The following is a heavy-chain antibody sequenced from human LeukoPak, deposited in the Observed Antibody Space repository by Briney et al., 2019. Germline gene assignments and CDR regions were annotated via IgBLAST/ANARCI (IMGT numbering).Heavy chain of an antibody. CDR2: IRSKADGGTP. J-gene: IGHJ4*02. CDR3: TTRSPARYCSDGACYSSADY. Sequence: GGSLRLSRAASGFSFSDAWMNWVRQAPGKGLEWVGHIRSKADGGTPDYIAPVKGRFTISRDDSKDTLYLQMNSLNTEDTAMYYCTTRSPARYCSDGACYSSADYWGQGTLVTVSS. V-gene: IGHV3-15*07. D-gene: IGHD2-15*01. CDR1: GFSFSDAW.